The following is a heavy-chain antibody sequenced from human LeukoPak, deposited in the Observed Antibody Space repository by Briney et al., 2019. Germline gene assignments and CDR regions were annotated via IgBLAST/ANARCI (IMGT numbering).Heavy chain of an antibody. D-gene: IGHD2-15*01. J-gene: IGHJ4*02. CDR3: ARHEGRRYCSGGSCYRRYYHFDY. CDR1: GGTFSSYA. V-gene: IGHV1-69*13. CDR2: IITILDSA. Sequence: GASVKVSCKASGGTFSSYAISWVRQAPGEELEWRGGIITILDSANYAQKFQGRVTITADESTSTAYMELSSLRSEDTAVYYCARHEGRRYCSGGSCYRRYYHFDYWGQGTLVTVSS.